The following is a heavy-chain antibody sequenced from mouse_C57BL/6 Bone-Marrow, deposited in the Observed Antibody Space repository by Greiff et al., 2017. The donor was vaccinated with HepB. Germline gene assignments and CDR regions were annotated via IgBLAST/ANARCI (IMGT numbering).Heavy chain of an antibody. Sequence: QVQLQQSGPGLVQPSQSLSITCTVSGFSLTSYGVHWVRQSPGKGLEWLGVIWSGGSTAYNAAFMSRLCITKDNSKSQVFFKMNSLQADDNATYYYAEEGDYDCVDAMDYWGQGTSVTVSS. CDR1: GFSLTSYG. V-gene: IGHV2-5*01. J-gene: IGHJ4*01. CDR3: AEEGDYDCVDAMDY. D-gene: IGHD2-4*01. CDR2: IWSGGST.